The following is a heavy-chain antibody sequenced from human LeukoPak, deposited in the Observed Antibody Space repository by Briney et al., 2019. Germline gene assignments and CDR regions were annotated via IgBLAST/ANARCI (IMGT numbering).Heavy chain of an antibody. Sequence: SETLSLTCTVSGGSISSSSYYWGWIRQPPGKGLEWIGSIYYSGSTYYNPSLKSRVTISVDTSKNQFSLKLSSLTAADTAVYYCARRAIFGVVPFDYWGQGTLVTVSS. J-gene: IGHJ4*02. D-gene: IGHD3-3*01. CDR1: GGSISSSSYY. CDR3: ARRAIFGVVPFDY. V-gene: IGHV4-39*01. CDR2: IYYSGST.